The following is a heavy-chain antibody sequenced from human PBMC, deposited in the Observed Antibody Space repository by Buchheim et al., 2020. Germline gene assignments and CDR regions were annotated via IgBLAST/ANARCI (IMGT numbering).Heavy chain of an antibody. J-gene: IGHJ4*02. D-gene: IGHD3-3*01. CDR2: ISYDGSNK. V-gene: IGHV3-30*04. CDR1: GFTFSSYA. CDR3: ARGITIFGVVIESYFDY. Sequence: QVQLVESGGGVVQPGRSLRLSCAASGFTFSSYAMHWVRQAPGKGLEWVAVISYDGSNKYYADSVKGRFTISRDNSKNTLYLQMNSLRAEDTAVYYCARGITIFGVVIESYFDYWGQGTL.